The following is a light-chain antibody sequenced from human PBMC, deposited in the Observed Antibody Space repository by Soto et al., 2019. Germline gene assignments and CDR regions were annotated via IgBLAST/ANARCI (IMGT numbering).Light chain of an antibody. Sequence: DIQMTQSPSSLSASVGDRVTITCQASQDISNYLNWYQKKPGKAPKLLIYDASNLATGVPSEFSESESGTDFNFDISSLQPEDIATYYCQQYDNLPWTFGQGTMVEIK. CDR2: DAS. CDR3: QQYDNLPWT. J-gene: IGKJ1*01. V-gene: IGKV1-33*01. CDR1: QDISNY.